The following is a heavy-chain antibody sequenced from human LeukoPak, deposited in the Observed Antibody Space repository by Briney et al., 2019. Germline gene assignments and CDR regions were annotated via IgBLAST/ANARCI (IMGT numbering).Heavy chain of an antibody. J-gene: IGHJ2*01. CDR1: GYTFTSYG. V-gene: IGHV1-18*04. Sequence: GASVKVSCKASGYTFTSYGISWVRQAPGQGLEWMGWISAYNGNTNYAQKLQGRVTMTTDTSTSTAYMELRSLRSDDTAVYYCAREVVVPAASYWYFDLWGRGTLVTVSS. CDR2: ISAYNGNT. D-gene: IGHD2-2*01. CDR3: AREVVVPAASYWYFDL.